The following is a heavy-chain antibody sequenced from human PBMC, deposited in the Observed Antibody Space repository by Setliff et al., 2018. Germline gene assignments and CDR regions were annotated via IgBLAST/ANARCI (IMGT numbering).Heavy chain of an antibody. J-gene: IGHJ6*03. Sequence: PSETLSLTCAVYGGSLSNYYWTWIRQPPGKGLEWIGEINQSGSTNYNPFLKSRVTISVDTSKTQFSLKLSSVTAADTAVYYCARMTGFQYIDVWGKGTTVTVSS. CDR1: GGSLSNYY. CDR3: ARMTGFQYIDV. CDR2: INQSGST. D-gene: IGHD3-3*01. V-gene: IGHV4-34*01.